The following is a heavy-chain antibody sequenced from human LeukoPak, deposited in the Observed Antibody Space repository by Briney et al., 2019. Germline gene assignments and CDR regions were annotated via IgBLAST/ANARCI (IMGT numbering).Heavy chain of an antibody. J-gene: IGHJ5*02. Sequence: GRSLRLSCAASGFTFSSYAMHWVRQAPGKGLEWVAVISYDGSNKYYADSVKGRFTISRDNSKNTLYLQMNSLRAEDTAVYYCARAGGYDWRNWFDPWGQGTLVTVSS. CDR1: GFTFSSYA. V-gene: IGHV3-30*14. D-gene: IGHD5-12*01. CDR3: ARAGGYDWRNWFDP. CDR2: ISYDGSNK.